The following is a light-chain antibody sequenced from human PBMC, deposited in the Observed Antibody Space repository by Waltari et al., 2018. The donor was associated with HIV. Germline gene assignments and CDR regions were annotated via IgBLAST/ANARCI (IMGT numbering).Light chain of an antibody. V-gene: IGLV1-44*01. CDR3: AXWDXXXXXXV. Sequence: QSVLTXXXXASGTPGQXVTISXSGSXPTIGTNTVHWYQHLPGTPXKLLIYTXXXXPSGVPDXFSXXXXXTXXXLAISXXQSEDXADYYCAXWDXXXXXXVFGPGTKVTVL. CDR1: XPTIGTNT. CDR2: TXX. J-gene: IGLJ1*01.